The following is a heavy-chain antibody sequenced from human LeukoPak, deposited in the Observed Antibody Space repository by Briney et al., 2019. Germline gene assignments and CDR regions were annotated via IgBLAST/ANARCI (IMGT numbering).Heavy chain of an antibody. CDR1: GGSISSSTSY. J-gene: IGHJ6*04. CDR2: IYYSGST. Sequence: SETLSLTCTVSGGSISSSTSYWGWIRQPPGKGLEWIGNIYYSGSTYYNPSLKSRVTISVDTSKNQFSLKLSSVTAADTAVYYCAELGITMIGGVWGKGTTVTISS. V-gene: IGHV4-39*01. CDR3: AELGITMIGGV. D-gene: IGHD3-10*02.